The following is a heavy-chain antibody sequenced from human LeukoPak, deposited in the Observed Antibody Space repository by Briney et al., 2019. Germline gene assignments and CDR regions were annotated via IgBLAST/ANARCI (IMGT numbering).Heavy chain of an antibody. Sequence: SETLSLTCTVSGDSISRSTYYWAWIRQPPGKGLEWIGSVYYGRSPYFNPSLESRATISVDTSKNHFSLKMSSVTAAGTAVYYCARSSGTGTFSYWGQGTLVTVSS. J-gene: IGHJ4*02. CDR1: GDSISRSTYY. CDR2: VYYGRSP. CDR3: ARSSGTGTFSY. D-gene: IGHD6-25*01. V-gene: IGHV4-39*02.